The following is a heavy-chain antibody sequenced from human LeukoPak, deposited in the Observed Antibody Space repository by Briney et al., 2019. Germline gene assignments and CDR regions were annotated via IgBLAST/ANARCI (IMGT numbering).Heavy chain of an antibody. J-gene: IGHJ5*02. Sequence: PSETLSLTCTVSGGSISSYYWSWIRQPAGKGLEWIGRIYTSGSTNYNPSLKSRVTMSVDTSKNQFSLKLSSVTAADTAVYYCARGDYDSSGYYWGADNWFDPWGQGTLVTVSS. V-gene: IGHV4-4*07. CDR1: GGSISSYY. D-gene: IGHD3-22*01. CDR3: ARGDYDSSGYYWGADNWFDP. CDR2: IYTSGST.